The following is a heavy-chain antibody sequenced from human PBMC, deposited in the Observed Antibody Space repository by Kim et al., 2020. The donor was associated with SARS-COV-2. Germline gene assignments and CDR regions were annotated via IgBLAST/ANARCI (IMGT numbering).Heavy chain of an antibody. CDR3: ARGRDIVVVVAATLFDY. Sequence: SETLSLTCAVYGGSFSGYYWSWIRQPPGKGLEWIGEINHSGSTNYNPSLKSRVTISVDTSKNQFSLKLSSVTAADTAVYYCARGRDIVVVVAATLFDYWGQGTLVTVSS. D-gene: IGHD2-15*01. J-gene: IGHJ4*02. CDR2: INHSGST. CDR1: GGSFSGYY. V-gene: IGHV4-34*01.